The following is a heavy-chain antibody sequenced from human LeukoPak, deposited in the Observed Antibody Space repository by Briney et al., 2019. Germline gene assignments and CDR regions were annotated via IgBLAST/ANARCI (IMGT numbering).Heavy chain of an antibody. Sequence: GGSLRLSCAASGFTVSSNYMCWVRQAPGKGLGWVSVIYSGGSTYYADSVKGRFTISRHNSKNTLYLQMNSLRAEDTAVYYCAKTDSSGYYPPWYYGMDVWGQGTTVTVSS. CDR1: GFTVSSNY. V-gene: IGHV3-53*04. D-gene: IGHD3-22*01. J-gene: IGHJ6*02. CDR2: IYSGGST. CDR3: AKTDSSGYYPPWYYGMDV.